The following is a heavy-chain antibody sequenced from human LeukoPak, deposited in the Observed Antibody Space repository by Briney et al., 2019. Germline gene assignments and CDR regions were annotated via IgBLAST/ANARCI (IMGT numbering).Heavy chain of an antibody. D-gene: IGHD3-22*01. V-gene: IGHV1-18*01. CDR3: ARAPYYYDSSGYSPFDY. J-gene: IGHJ4*02. CDR1: GYTFTSYG. Sequence: GASVEVSCKASGYTFTSYGISWVRQAPGQGLEWMGWISAYNGNTNYAQKLQGRVTTTTDTSTSTAYMELRSLRSDDTAVYYCARAPYYYDSSGYSPFDYWGQGTLVTVSS. CDR2: ISAYNGNT.